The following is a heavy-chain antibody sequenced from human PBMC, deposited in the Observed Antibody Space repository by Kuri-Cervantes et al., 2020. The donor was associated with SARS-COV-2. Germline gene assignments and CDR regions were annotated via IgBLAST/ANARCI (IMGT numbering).Heavy chain of an antibody. CDR2: IGTGGDT. Sequence: GESLKISCAASGFAFSSYVLHWVRRAPGKGPEWVSAIGTGGDTYYADSVKGRFTISRDNSKNTLYLQMSSLRAEDTAVYYCVKGGVLRFLETYYFDYWGQGTLVTVSS. J-gene: IGHJ4*02. CDR1: GFAFSSYV. V-gene: IGHV3-47*02. CDR3: VKGGVLRFLETYYFDY. D-gene: IGHD3-3*01.